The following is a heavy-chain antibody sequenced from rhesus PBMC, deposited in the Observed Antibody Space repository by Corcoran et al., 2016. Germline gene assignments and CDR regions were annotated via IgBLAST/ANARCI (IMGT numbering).Heavy chain of an antibody. D-gene: IGHD4-29*01. V-gene: IGHV1-198*02. Sequence: QVQLVQSGAEVKKPGASVKVSYKASGFTFGSYAINWVRHAPGQGLEWMEVIIPLVGITNYAEKFQGTVTITAETSTRSAYMELSSLSSEDMAVYYCAITVAEPYYYGLDSWGQGVVVTVSS. J-gene: IGHJ6*01. CDR2: IIPLVGIT. CDR1: GFTFGSYA. CDR3: AITVAEPYYYGLDS.